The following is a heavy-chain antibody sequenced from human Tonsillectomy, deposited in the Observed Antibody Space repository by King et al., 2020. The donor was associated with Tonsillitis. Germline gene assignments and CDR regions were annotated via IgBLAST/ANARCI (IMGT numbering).Heavy chain of an antibody. Sequence: VQLQESGPGLVKPSQTLSLTCTVSGGSISSCGYYWSWIRQHPGKGLEWIGYIYYSGSTYYNPSLKSRVTISVDTSKHQFSLKLSSVTAADTAVYYCAIDTGADCGGDCYPFDYWGQGTLVTVSS. CDR1: GGSISSCGYY. V-gene: IGHV4-31*03. J-gene: IGHJ4*02. CDR2: IYYSGST. D-gene: IGHD2-21*02. CDR3: AIDTGADCGGDCYPFDY.